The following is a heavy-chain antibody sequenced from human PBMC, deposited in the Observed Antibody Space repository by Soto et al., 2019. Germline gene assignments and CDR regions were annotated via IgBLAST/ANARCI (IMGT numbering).Heavy chain of an antibody. CDR3: ARGGNIYDYVWGSYRIRWFDP. CDR1: GGSFSGYY. Sequence: PSETLSLTCAVYGGSFSGYYWSWIRQPPGKGLEWIGEINHSGSTNYNPSLKSRVTISVDTSKNQFSLKLSSVTAADTAVYYCARGGNIYDYVWGSYRIRWFDPWGQGTLVP. CDR2: INHSGST. D-gene: IGHD3-16*02. V-gene: IGHV4-34*01. J-gene: IGHJ5*02.